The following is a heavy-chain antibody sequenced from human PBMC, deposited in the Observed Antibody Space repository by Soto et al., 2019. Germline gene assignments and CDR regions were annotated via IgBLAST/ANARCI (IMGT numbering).Heavy chain of an antibody. CDR2: ISAYNGNT. V-gene: IGHV1-18*01. D-gene: IGHD4-17*01. CDR3: ARERALRRAFDI. Sequence: ASVKVSCKASGYTFTSYGISWVRQAPGQGLEWMGWISAYNGNTNYAQKLQGRVTMTTVTSTSTAYMELRSLRSDDTAVYYCARERALRRAFDIWGQGTMVTVSS. J-gene: IGHJ3*02. CDR1: GYTFTSYG.